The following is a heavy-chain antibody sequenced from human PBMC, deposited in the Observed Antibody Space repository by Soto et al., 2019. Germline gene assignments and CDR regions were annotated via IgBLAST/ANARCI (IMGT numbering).Heavy chain of an antibody. CDR1: GFTFSSYG. J-gene: IGHJ6*02. CDR3: ARAGASGPYYYYGMDV. CDR2: IWYDGSNK. Sequence: QVQLVESGGGVVQPGRSLRLSCAASGFTFSSYGMHWVRQAPGKGLEWVAVIWYDGSNKYYADSVKGRFTISRDSSKNTLYLQMNSLRAEDTAVYYCARAGASGPYYYYGMDVWGQGTTVTVSS. V-gene: IGHV3-33*01. D-gene: IGHD2-15*01.